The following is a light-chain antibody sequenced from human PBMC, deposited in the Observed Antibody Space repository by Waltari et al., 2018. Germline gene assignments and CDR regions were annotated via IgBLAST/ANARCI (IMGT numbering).Light chain of an antibody. J-gene: IGLJ2*01. CDR3: GTWDAYLNAGI. V-gene: IGLV1-51*02. CDR2: ETD. CDR1: SSNVGTNY. Sequence: QSVLTQPPSVSAAPGQKVSISCSGSSSNVGTNYVSWYQQLPGTAPKLLIYETDRRPPGTPGRVSGSRSGTAATLDITGRRTGDEADYYCGTWDAYLNAGIFGGGTKVTVL.